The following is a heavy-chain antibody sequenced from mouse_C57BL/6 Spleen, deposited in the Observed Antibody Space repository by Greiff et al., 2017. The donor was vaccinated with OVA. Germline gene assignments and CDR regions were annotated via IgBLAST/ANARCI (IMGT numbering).Heavy chain of an antibody. V-gene: IGHV1-9*01. CDR1: GYTFTGYW. J-gene: IGHJ3*01. D-gene: IGHD2-2*01. Sequence: QVQLQQSGAELMKPGASVKLSCKATGYTFTGYWIEWVKQRPGHGLEWIGEILPGRGSTYYNEKVKGKATFTADTSSNTGYMQLSSLTTEDSAIYSCARGGYDEWFAYWGQGTLVTVSA. CDR2: ILPGRGST. CDR3: ARGGYDEWFAY.